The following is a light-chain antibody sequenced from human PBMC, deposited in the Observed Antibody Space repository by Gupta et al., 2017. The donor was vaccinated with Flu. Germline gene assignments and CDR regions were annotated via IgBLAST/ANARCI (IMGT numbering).Light chain of an antibody. V-gene: IGKV3-20*01. CDR2: GAS. J-gene: IGKJ1*01. CDR1: QSVSSSY. CDR3: QQYGSSPWT. Sequence: ERATLSCRASQSVSSSYLAWYQQKPGQAPRLLIDGASSRATGIPDRFSGSGSGTDFTLTISRLEPEDFAVYYCQQYGSSPWTFGQGTKVESK.